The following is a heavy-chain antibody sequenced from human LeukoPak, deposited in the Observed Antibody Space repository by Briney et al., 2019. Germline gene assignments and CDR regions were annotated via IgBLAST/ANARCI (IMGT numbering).Heavy chain of an antibody. D-gene: IGHD3-22*01. CDR2: IYYSGST. J-gene: IGHJ2*01. V-gene: IGHV4-59*01. CDR1: GGSISSYY. CDR3: AREGSRGRDYYDSSGAKGPNWYFDL. Sequence: PSETLSLTCTVSGGSISSYYWSWIRQPPGKGLEWIGYIYYSGSTNYNPSLKSRVTISVDTSKNQFSLKLSSVTAADTAVYYCAREGSRGRDYYDSSGAKGPNWYFDLWGRGTLVTVSS.